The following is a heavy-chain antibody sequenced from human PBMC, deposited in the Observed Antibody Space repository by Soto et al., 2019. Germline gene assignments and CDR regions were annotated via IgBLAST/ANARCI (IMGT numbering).Heavy chain of an antibody. CDR1: GGTFNNYA. V-gene: IGHV1-69*12. CDR3: ARAQDYGGPYFDS. CDR2: IIPIFGTA. D-gene: IGHD4-17*01. Sequence: QVHLVQSGAEVKKPGSSVKVSCKASGGTFNNYAISWVRQAPGLGLEWMGGIIPIFGTANYAQKFQGRVTISADEATSTAYMELSSLRSEDTAVYYWARAQDYGGPYFDSCGQGTLVTVSS. J-gene: IGHJ4*02.